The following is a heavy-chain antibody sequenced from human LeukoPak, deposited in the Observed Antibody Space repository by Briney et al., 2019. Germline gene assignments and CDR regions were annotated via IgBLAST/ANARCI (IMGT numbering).Heavy chain of an antibody. CDR1: GGSISSSSYF. CDR2: INYSGIA. D-gene: IGHD3-3*01. Sequence: SETLSLTCSVSGGSISSSSYFWAWIRQTPGKGLEWIGSINYSGIAYYKSSLKSRVTISVDTPKNQFSLKLTSLTAADTAVYYCAKVTVHGVVILWYNWFGPWGQGILVTVSS. J-gene: IGHJ5*02. CDR3: AKVTVHGVVILWYNWFGP. V-gene: IGHV4-39*01.